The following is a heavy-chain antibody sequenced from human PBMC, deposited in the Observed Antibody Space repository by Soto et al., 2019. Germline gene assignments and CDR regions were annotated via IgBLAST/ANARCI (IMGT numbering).Heavy chain of an antibody. CDR3: AKDTPVLRDFDY. CDR2: ISYDGSNK. Sequence: QVQLVESGGGVVQPGRSLRLSCAASGFTFSSYGMHWVRQAPGKGLEWVAVISYDGSNKYYADSVKGRFTISRDNSKNTLYLQMNSLRAEDTAVYYCAKDTPVLRDFDYWGQGTLVTVSS. D-gene: IGHD2-15*01. J-gene: IGHJ4*02. V-gene: IGHV3-30*18. CDR1: GFTFSSYG.